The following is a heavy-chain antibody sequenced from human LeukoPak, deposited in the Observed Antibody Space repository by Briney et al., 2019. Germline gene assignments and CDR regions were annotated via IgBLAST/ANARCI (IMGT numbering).Heavy chain of an antibody. V-gene: IGHV1-69*13. J-gene: IGHJ4*02. CDR3: ARDIVVTRGLDY. Sequence: GASVKVSCKASGGTFSSYAISWVRQAPGQGLEWMGGIIPIFGTANYAQKFQGRVTITVDESTSTAYMELSSLRSEDTAVYYCARDIVVTRGLDYWGQGTLVTVSS. CDR2: IIPIFGTA. CDR1: GGTFSSYA. D-gene: IGHD5-12*01.